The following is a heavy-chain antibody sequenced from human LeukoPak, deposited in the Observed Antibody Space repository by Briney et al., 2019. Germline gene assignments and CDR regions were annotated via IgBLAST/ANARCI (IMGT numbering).Heavy chain of an antibody. CDR1: GGSISSYY. CDR3: ARVGDIVVVPAAVYFDY. CDR2: IYYSGST. Sequence: SETLSLTCTVSGGSISSYYWSWIRQPPGKGLEWIGYIYYSGSTNYNPSLKSRVTISVDTSKNQSSLKLSSVTAADTAVYYCARVGDIVVVPAAVYFDYWGQGTLVTVSS. D-gene: IGHD2-2*01. V-gene: IGHV4-59*01. J-gene: IGHJ4*02.